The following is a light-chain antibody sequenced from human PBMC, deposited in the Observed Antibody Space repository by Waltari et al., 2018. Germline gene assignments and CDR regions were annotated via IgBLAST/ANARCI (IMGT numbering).Light chain of an antibody. V-gene: IGLV2-14*03. CDR1: SSTVGTYKY. CDR3: SSYTSSTTLLV. CDR2: DVS. Sequence: QSALTQPASVSGSPGQSIPISCIGTSSTVGTYKYVSCYQRHPGKAPKLLIYDVSHRPSGVSNRFSGSKSGNTASLTISGLQAEDGADYYCSSYTSSTTLLVFGTGTKVTVL. J-gene: IGLJ1*01.